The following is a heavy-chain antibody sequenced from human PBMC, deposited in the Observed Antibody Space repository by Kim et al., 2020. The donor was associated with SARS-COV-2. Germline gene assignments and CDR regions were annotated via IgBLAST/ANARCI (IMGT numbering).Heavy chain of an antibody. Sequence: GGSLRLSCAASGFTFSRYSMNWVRQAPGKGLEWVSSISSSSSYIYYADSVKGRFTISRDNAKNSLYLQMNSLRAEDTAVYYCARDYIPLDGIVVATHYYYGMDVWGQGTTVTVSS. CDR1: GFTFSRYS. CDR2: ISSSSSYI. J-gene: IGHJ6*02. V-gene: IGHV3-21*01. D-gene: IGHD1-26*01. CDR3: ARDYIPLDGIVVATHYYYGMDV.